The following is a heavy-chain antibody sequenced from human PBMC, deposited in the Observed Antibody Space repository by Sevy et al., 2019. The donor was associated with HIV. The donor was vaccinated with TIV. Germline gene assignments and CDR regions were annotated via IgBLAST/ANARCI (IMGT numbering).Heavy chain of an antibody. CDR2: IYQDGSEK. CDR3: ARAGSYGDYMLRYSYGLDV. V-gene: IGHV3-7*01. D-gene: IGHD3-10*01. J-gene: IGHJ6*02. Sequence: GGSLRLSCAASGFGFRSYWMTWVRQAPGKGLEWVASIYQDGSEKYYMDSVKGRFTVSRDNAKTSLFLQMNSLRVEDTAVYYCARAGSYGDYMLRYSYGLDVWGQGTTVTVSS. CDR1: GFGFRSYW.